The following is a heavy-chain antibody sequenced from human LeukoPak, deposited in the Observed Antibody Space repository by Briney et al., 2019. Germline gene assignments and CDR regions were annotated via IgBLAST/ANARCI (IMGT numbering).Heavy chain of an antibody. CDR2: MSDSVNT. CDR1: GGSISGYY. Sequence: SETLSLTCTVSGGSISGYYWTWIRQPPGKGLEWIGYMSDSVNTNYNPSLRSRVTISVDTSKNQFSLKLSSVTAADTALYYCAISAVRGSSYGYFGYWGQGTLVTVSS. D-gene: IGHD5-18*01. CDR3: AISAVRGSSYGYFGY. J-gene: IGHJ4*02. V-gene: IGHV4-59*01.